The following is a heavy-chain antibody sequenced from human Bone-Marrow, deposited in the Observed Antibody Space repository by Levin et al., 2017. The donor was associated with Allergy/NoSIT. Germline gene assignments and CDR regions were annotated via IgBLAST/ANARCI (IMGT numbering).Heavy chain of an antibody. D-gene: IGHD6-13*01. CDR2: ILYDGGNK. V-gene: IGHV3-33*01. Sequence: GGSLRLSCAGSGFSFNNYGVHWVRQAPGKGLEWLAVILYDGGNKHYGDSVKGRFSISRDNSKNKVYLQMHSLRAEDTAVYYCARWGAAAGMDDAFDIWGQGTLVTVSS. CDR1: GFSFNNYG. CDR3: ARWGAAAGMDDAFDI. J-gene: IGHJ3*02.